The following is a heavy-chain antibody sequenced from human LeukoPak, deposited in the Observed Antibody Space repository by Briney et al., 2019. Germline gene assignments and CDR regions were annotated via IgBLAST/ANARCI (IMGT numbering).Heavy chain of an antibody. V-gene: IGHV3-11*05. CDR3: ARGDYGGDYFDY. J-gene: IGHJ4*02. D-gene: IGHD4-23*01. CDR1: GFTFSDHY. CDR2: ISSGSTYT. Sequence: GRSLRLSCEVSGFTFSDHYMSWIRQAPGKGLEWVSYISSGSTYTYYADSVEGRFTISRDNAKNSLYLQMNSLRAEDPAVYYCARGDYGGDYFDYWGQGTLVTVSS.